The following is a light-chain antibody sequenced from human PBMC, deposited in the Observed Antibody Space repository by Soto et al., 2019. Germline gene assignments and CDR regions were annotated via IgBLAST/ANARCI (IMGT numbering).Light chain of an antibody. CDR1: ISDVGAYNS. J-gene: IGLJ3*02. CDR3: QSYDSSLSVVL. V-gene: IGLV2-11*01. CDR2: DVS. Sequence: QSALTQPRSVSGSPGQSVTISCTGTISDVGAYNSVSWYQQHPAKAPKLMIFDVSERPSGVPDRFSGSKSGNTASLTISGLQAEDEADYYCQSYDSSLSVVLFGGGTKVTVL.